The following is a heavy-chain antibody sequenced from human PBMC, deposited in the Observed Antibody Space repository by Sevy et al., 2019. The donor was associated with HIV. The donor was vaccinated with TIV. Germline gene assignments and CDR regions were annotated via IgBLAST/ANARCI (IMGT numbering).Heavy chain of an antibody. Sequence: GGSLRLSCVASGFTFSHYWMPWVRQAPGKGLEWVANIKQDGRDKYYVDSVKGRFTISRDNAKNSLYLQMNSLRVEDTAVYCCARPTTVAFDHWGQGTLVTVSS. CDR3: ARPTTVAFDH. J-gene: IGHJ4*02. CDR1: GFTFSHYW. CDR2: IKQDGRDK. V-gene: IGHV3-7*01. D-gene: IGHD4-17*01.